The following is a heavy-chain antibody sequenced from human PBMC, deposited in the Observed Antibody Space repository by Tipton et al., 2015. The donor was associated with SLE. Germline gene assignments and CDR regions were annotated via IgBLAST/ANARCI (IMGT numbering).Heavy chain of an antibody. CDR2: IKQDGSEK. CDR3: ARVGDYYDSSVPRAFDI. D-gene: IGHD3-22*01. V-gene: IGHV3-7*05. J-gene: IGHJ3*02. Sequence: GSLRLSCAASGFTFSSYWMSWVRQAPGKGLEWVANIKQDGSEKYYVDSVKGRFTISRDNAENSLYLQMNSLRAEDTAVYYCARVGDYYDSSVPRAFDIWGQGTMVTVSS. CDR1: GFTFSSYW.